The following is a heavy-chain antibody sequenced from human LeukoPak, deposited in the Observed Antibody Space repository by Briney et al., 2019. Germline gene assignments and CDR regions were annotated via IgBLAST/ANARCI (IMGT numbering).Heavy chain of an antibody. D-gene: IGHD6-19*01. V-gene: IGHV1-18*01. J-gene: IGHJ6*02. CDR1: GYTFTSYG. CDR3: ARDSIAVAGLYYYYYGMDV. Sequence: VASVKVSCKASGYTFTSYGISWVRQAPGQGLEWMGWISAYNGNTNYAQKLQGRVTMTTDTSTSTAYMELRSLRSDDTAVYYCARDSIAVAGLYYYYYGMDVWGQGTTVTVSS. CDR2: ISAYNGNT.